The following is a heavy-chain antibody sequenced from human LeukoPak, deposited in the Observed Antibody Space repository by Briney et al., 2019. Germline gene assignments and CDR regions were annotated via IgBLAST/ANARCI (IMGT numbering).Heavy chain of an antibody. V-gene: IGHV5-51*01. CDR1: GYSFTTYW. CDR2: IHPGDSDT. CDR3: ARHSTMVRGRGYFDY. D-gene: IGHD3-10*01. Sequence: GGSLRLSCKVSGYSFTTYWIGWVRQMPGKGLESMGIIHPGDSDTRYSPSFQGQVTISVDKSINTAYLQWTTLKASDTAMYYCARHSTMVRGRGYFDYWGQGTLVTVSS. J-gene: IGHJ4*02.